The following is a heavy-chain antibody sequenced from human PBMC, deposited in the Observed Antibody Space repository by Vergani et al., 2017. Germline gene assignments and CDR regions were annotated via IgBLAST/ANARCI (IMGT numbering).Heavy chain of an antibody. Sequence: QVQVQQWGAGLLQPSETLSLTCAVYGGSFSSYHWTWIRQSPGKGLEWIGDINHSGSTKYNPSLKSRVTISLDKSKRQYSLKLRSVTGSNTAVYYCARVTRFSDAHNYYYYYYMDVWGRGTTVTVSS. CDR3: ARVTRFSDAHNYYYYYYMDV. CDR1: GGSFSSYH. D-gene: IGHD1/OR15-1a*01. CDR2: INHSGST. V-gene: IGHV4-34*01. J-gene: IGHJ6*03.